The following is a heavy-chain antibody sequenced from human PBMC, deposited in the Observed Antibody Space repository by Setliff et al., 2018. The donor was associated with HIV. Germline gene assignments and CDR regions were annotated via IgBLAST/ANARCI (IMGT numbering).Heavy chain of an antibody. D-gene: IGHD5-12*01. CDR3: VRGGTGWLRCLFDY. CDR1: GGCISDFY. CDR2: VHTRGSS. Sequence: PSETLSLTCVFPGGCISDFYLSWIRQSPRWGLEWIGYVHTRGSSNYNLALKSRATISVDTSTNQFSLKLTSLIGADTAVYYCVRGGTGWLRCLFDYWGRGILVTVSS. J-gene: IGHJ4*02. V-gene: IGHV4-4*08.